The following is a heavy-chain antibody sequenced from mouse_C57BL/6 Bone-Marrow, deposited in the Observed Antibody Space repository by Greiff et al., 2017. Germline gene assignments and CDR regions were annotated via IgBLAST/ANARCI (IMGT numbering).Heavy chain of an antibody. Sequence: EVKLVESGGGLVQPGGSLKLSCAASGFTFSDYYMYWVRQTPEKGLEWVAYISNGGGSTYYPDTVKGRFTISIDNAKNTMYLHMSRLKSEDTAMYYCARHGYYGSSYYGDDWGQGTTLTVSS. CDR2: ISNGGGST. V-gene: IGHV5-12*01. D-gene: IGHD1-1*01. J-gene: IGHJ2*01. CDR3: ARHGYYGSSYYGDD. CDR1: GFTFSDYY.